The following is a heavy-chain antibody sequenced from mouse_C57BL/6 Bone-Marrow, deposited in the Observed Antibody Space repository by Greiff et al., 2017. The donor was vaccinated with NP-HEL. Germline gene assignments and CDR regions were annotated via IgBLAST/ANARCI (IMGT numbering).Heavy chain of an antibody. D-gene: IGHD2-1*01. CDR2: ISYDGSN. CDR1: GYSITSGYY. V-gene: IGHV3-6*01. CDR3: ARGGNYSAWFAY. J-gene: IGHJ3*01. Sequence: ESGPGLVKPSQSLSLTCSVTGYSITSGYYWNWIRQFPGNKLEWMGYISYDGSNNYNPSLKNRISITRDTSKNQFFLKLNSVTTEDTATYYCARGGNYSAWFAYWGQGTLVTVSA.